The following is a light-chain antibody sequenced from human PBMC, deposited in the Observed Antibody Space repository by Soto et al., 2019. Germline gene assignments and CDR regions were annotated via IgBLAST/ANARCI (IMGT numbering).Light chain of an antibody. J-gene: IGKJ5*01. CDR3: QQRSNWPPIT. CDR2: YAS. Sequence: EIVLTQSPATLSLSPGERATLSCRASQGINRYLAWYQQKPGQAPRLLIYYASNRAAGIPARFSGSGSGTDFTLTISSLEPEDFAVYYCQQRSNWPPITFGQGTRLEIK. CDR1: QGINRY. V-gene: IGKV3-11*01.